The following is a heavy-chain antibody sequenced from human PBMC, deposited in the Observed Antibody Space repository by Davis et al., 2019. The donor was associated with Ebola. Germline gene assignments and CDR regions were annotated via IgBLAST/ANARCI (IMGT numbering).Heavy chain of an antibody. J-gene: IGHJ2*01. D-gene: IGHD6-13*01. CDR1: GFTFSNYA. CDR2: IKQDGSEK. CDR3: ASSSSSWSFSGVDL. Sequence: GGSLRLSCAASGFTFSNYAMSWVRQAPGKGLEWVANIKQDGSEKYYVDSVKGRFTISRDNAKNSLYLQMNSLRAEDTAVYYCASSSSSWSFSGVDLWGRGTLVTVSS. V-gene: IGHV3-7*01.